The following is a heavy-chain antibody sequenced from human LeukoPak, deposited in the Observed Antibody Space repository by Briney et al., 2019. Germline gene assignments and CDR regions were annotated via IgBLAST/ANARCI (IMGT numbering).Heavy chain of an antibody. CDR2: IYYSGST. D-gene: IGHD5-12*01. CDR1: GGSFSGYY. J-gene: IGHJ6*03. V-gene: IGHV4-59*01. CDR3: AATSSFHYYYMDV. Sequence: SETLSLTCAVYGGSFSGYYWSWIRQPPGKGLEWIGYIYYSGSTNYNPSLKSRVTISVDTSKNQFSLKLSSVTAADTAVYYCAATSSFHYYYMDVWGKGTTVTISS.